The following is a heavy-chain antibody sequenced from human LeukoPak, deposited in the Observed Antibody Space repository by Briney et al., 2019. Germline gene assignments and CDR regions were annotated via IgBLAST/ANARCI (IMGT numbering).Heavy chain of an antibody. CDR2: VYYSGSA. V-gene: IGHV4-39*01. Sequence: SETLSLTCTVSGGTISSSNYYWDWIRQPPGKGLEWIGSVYYSGSAYYNPSLKSRLTISVDTSMNQFSLKLTSVTAADTAVYYCASRSTSRGSPLDYWGQGTLVTVSS. CDR1: GGTISSSNYY. CDR3: ASRSTSRGSPLDY. J-gene: IGHJ4*02. D-gene: IGHD1-26*01.